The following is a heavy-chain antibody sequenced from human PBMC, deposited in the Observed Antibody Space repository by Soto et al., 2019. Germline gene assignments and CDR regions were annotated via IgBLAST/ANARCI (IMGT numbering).Heavy chain of an antibody. J-gene: IGHJ4*02. CDR3: ANEPHY. CDR2: ISSSGNYI. CDR1: GFTFSSYS. V-gene: IGHV3-21*01. Sequence: LRLSCAATGFTFSSYSMNWVRQAPGKGLEWVSSISSSGNYIYYADSVRGRFTISRDNAKNSLYLQMYSLRAEDTAVYYCANEPHYWGQGTLVTVSS.